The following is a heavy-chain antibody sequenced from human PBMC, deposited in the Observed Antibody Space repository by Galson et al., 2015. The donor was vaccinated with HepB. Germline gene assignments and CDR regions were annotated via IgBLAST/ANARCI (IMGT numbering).Heavy chain of an antibody. V-gene: IGHV6-1*01. CDR3: ARERSNFGVVIIPVYFDY. CDR1: GDSVSSNSAA. CDR2: TYYRSKWYN. D-gene: IGHD3-3*01. J-gene: IGHJ4*02. Sequence: CAISGDSVSSNSAAWNWIRQSPSRGLEWLGRTYYRSKWYNDYAVSVKSRITINPDTSKNQFSLQLDSVTPEDTAVYYCARERSNFGVVIIPVYFDYWGQGTLVTVSS.